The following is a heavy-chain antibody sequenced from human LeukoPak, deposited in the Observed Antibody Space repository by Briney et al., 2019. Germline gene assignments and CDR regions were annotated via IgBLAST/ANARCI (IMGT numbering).Heavy chain of an antibody. CDR3: ARDWDYYDSSGYYYVCAFDI. J-gene: IGHJ3*02. V-gene: IGHV3-21*01. D-gene: IGHD3-22*01. Sequence: PGGSLRLSCAASGFTFSSYSMNWVRQAPGKWLEWVSSISSSSSYIYYADSVKGRFTISRDNAKNSLYLQMNSLRAEDTAVYYCARDWDYYDSSGYYYVCAFDIWGQGTMVTVSS. CDR1: GFTFSSYS. CDR2: ISSSSSYI.